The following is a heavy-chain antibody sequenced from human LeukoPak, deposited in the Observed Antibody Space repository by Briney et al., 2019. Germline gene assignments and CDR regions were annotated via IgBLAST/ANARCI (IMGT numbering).Heavy chain of an antibody. CDR1: GGSSSSYY. CDR2: IYYSGST. J-gene: IGHJ4*02. CDR3: ARAGQFISARPITFDY. D-gene: IGHD6-6*01. Sequence: SETLSLTCTVSGGSSSSYYWSWIRQPPGNGLKWIGYIYYSGSTNYNPSLKSRVTISLDTSKNQFSLKLSSVTAADTAVYYCARAGQFISARPITFDYWGQGSLVAVSS. V-gene: IGHV4-59*01.